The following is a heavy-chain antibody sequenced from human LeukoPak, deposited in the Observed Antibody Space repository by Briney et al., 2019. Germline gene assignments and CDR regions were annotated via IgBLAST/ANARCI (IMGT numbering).Heavy chain of an antibody. D-gene: IGHD3-9*01. V-gene: IGHV4-39*07. J-gene: IGHJ3*02. CDR3: ARGLRYYDILTGYYIAGAFDI. CDR1: GCSISSSSYY. Sequence: SETLSLTCTVSGCSISSSSYYWGWIRQPPGKGLEWIGSIYYSGSTYYNTSLKSRVTISVDTSKNQFSLKLSSVTAADTAVYYCARGLRYYDILTGYYIAGAFDIWGQGTMVTVSS. CDR2: IYYSGST.